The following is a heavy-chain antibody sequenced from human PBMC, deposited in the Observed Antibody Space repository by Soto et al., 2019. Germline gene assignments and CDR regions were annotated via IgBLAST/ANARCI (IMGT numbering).Heavy chain of an antibody. J-gene: IGHJ6*02. Sequence: GGSLRLSCAASGFTFNSYAMTWVRRAPGKGLEWVSGISGSGGTTYYADSVKGRFTISRDNSKNTLSLQMNSLRAEDTAIYYCAKDTDYGGSYCYGMDVWGQGTTVTVSS. CDR2: ISGSGGTT. CDR3: AKDTDYGGSYCYGMDV. CDR1: GFTFNSYA. V-gene: IGHV3-23*01. D-gene: IGHD4-17*01.